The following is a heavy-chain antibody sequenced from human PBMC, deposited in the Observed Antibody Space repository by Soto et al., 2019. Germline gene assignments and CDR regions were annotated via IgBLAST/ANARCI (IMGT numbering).Heavy chain of an antibody. Sequence: GGSLRLSCAASGFTVGDYYMSWIRQAPGKGLEWVSYISSSGSTIYYADSVKGRFTIPRDNAKNSLYLQMNSLRAEDTAVYYSARIRYYDSGSSINWFDPWGQGTLVTVSS. CDR1: GFTVGDYY. CDR3: ARIRYYDSGSSINWFDP. D-gene: IGHD3-10*01. J-gene: IGHJ5*02. V-gene: IGHV3-11*01. CDR2: ISSSGSTI.